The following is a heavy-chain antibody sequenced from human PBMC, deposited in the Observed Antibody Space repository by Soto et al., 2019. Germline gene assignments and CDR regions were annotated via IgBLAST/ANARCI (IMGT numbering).Heavy chain of an antibody. CDR1: GFTFGRRH. J-gene: IGHJ4*02. Sequence: GGSPRLFSADSGFTFGRRHMAWVRQAPGKGLEWVSAISNDGDYTFYIDSVRGRFTISRDNSNNILHLQMNALRADDTAMYYCAQYSRAEHLGESWGQGTLVTVSS. V-gene: IGHV3-23*01. CDR3: AQYSRAEHLGES. D-gene: IGHD1-26*01. CDR2: ISNDGDYT.